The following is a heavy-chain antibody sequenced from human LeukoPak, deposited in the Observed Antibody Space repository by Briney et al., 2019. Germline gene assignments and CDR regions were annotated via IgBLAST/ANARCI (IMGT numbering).Heavy chain of an antibody. V-gene: IGHV3-20*04. CDR2: INWNGVST. J-gene: IGHJ5*02. CDR1: GFTFDDYG. CDR3: ARDLRSSSWPNWFDP. D-gene: IGHD6-13*01. Sequence: PGGSLRLSCAASGFTFDDYGVSWVRQAPGKGLEWVSGINWNGVSTGYADSVKGRFTISRDNSKNTLYLQMNSLRAEDTAVYYCARDLRSSSWPNWFDPWGQGTLVTVSS.